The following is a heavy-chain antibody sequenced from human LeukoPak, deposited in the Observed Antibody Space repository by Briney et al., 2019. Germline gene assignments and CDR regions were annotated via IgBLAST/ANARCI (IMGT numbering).Heavy chain of an antibody. CDR3: AKVYCTNGVCYFFDY. CDR1: GFTFSSYA. CDR2: ISGSGGST. Sequence: GGSLRLSCAASGFTFSSYAMSWVRQAPGKGLEWASAISGSGGSTYYADSVKGRSTISRDNSKNTLYLQMNSLRAEDTAVYYCAKVYCTNGVCYFFDYWGQGTLVTVSS. J-gene: IGHJ4*02. V-gene: IGHV3-23*01. D-gene: IGHD2-8*01.